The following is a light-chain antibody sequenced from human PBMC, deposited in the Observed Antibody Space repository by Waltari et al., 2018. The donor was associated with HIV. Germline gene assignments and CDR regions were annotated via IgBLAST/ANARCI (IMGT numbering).Light chain of an antibody. CDR2: DTT. J-gene: IGLJ3*02. CDR3: FLSYNGARV. V-gene: IGLV7-46*01. CDR1: TGPVTNGHY. Sequence: QAVVTQEPSLTVSPGGTVTLTCESSTGPVTNGHYPYWLQQRPGQAPRTFIFDTTRKHTLTPALFSGSLLWGKAALTLSGAQPDDEAEYYCFLSYNGARVFGGGTRVTVL.